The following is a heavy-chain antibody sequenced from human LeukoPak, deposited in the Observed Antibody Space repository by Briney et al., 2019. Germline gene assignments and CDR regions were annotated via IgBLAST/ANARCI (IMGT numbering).Heavy chain of an antibody. CDR3: AREDYDSSGYYVPAFDI. D-gene: IGHD3-22*01. CDR2: ISGNGGST. Sequence: GGSLRLSCAASGYTFSTYALHWVRQAPGKGLEYVSEISGNGGSTHYSNSVRGRFTISRDNSKNTLYLQMGSLRDEDMPVYYCAREDYDSSGYYVPAFDIWGQGTMVTVSS. V-gene: IGHV3-64*01. J-gene: IGHJ3*02. CDR1: GYTFSTYA.